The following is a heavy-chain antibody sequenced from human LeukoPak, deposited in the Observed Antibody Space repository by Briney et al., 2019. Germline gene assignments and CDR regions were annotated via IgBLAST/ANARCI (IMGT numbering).Heavy chain of an antibody. J-gene: IGHJ5*02. CDR2: VNHSGTT. V-gene: IGHV4-34*01. CDR3: ARAYNGYDYP. Sequence: PSETLSLTCAVYGGSFTDYYWSWIRQTPGKALEWIGEVNHSGTTNYNPSLKSRVTISVDTSKNQFSLKVTSVTAADTALYYCARAYNGYDYPWGQGTLVTVSS. CDR1: GGSFTDYY. D-gene: IGHD5-12*01.